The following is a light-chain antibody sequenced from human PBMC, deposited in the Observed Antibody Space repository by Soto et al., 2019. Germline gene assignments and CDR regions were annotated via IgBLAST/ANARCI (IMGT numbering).Light chain of an antibody. CDR2: DVS. CDR1: SSDVGGYNY. J-gene: IGLJ1*01. Sequence: QSVLPQPAPVSGSPGQSITISCPGTSSDVGGYNYVSWYQQHPGKAPKLMIYDVSNRPSGVSNRFSGSKSGNTASLTISGLQAEDEADYYCSSYTSSSTLYVFGTGTKVTVL. CDR3: SSYTSSSTLYV. V-gene: IGLV2-14*01.